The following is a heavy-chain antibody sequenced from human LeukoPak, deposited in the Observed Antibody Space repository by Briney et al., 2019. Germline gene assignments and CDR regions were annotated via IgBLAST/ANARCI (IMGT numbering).Heavy chain of an antibody. D-gene: IGHD3-3*01. CDR2: ISGTGGST. CDR1: RFTFSSYA. Sequence: PGGSLRLSCAASRFTFSSYALSWVRQAPGKGLEWVSAISGTGGSTYHADSVKGRFTISRDNSKNTLYLQMNSLRAEDTAVYYCSRSGYYDVLDYWGQGTLVTVSS. CDR3: SRSGYYDVLDY. J-gene: IGHJ4*02. V-gene: IGHV3-23*01.